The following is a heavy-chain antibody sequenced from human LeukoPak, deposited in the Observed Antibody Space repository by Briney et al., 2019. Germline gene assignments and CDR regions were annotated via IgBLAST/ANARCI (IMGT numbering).Heavy chain of an antibody. V-gene: IGHV4-38-2*02. J-gene: IGHJ4*02. CDR1: GYSISSGYY. CDR2: IYHSGST. CDR3: ARDNYDILTGYDY. D-gene: IGHD3-9*01. Sequence: SETLSLTCAVSGYSISSGYYWGWIRQPPGKGLEWIGSIYHSGSTYYNPSLKSRVTISVDTSKNQFSPKLSSVTAADTAVYYCARDNYDILTGYDYWGQGTLVTVSS.